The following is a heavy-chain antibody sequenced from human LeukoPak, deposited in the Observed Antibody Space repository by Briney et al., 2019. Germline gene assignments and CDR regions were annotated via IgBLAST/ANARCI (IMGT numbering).Heavy chain of an antibody. J-gene: IGHJ4*02. D-gene: IGHD5-18*01. CDR3: ATQRGYSYGYDGRAYYFDY. CDR1: GYTLTELS. V-gene: IGHV1-24*01. CDR2: FDPEDGET. Sequence: ASVKVSCKVSGYTLTELSMHWVRQAPGKGLEWMGGFDPEDGETIYAQKFQGRVTMTEDTSTDTADMELSSLRSEDTAVYYCATQRGYSYGYDGRAYYFDYWGQGTLVTVSS.